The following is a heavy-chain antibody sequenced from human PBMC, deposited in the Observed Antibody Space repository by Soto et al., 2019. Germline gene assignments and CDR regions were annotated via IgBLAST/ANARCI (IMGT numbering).Heavy chain of an antibody. Sequence: PXETLSLTTTVSGGSISSGYYYWSWIRQPPGKGLEWIGYIYYSGSTYYNPSLKSRVTISVDTSKNQFSLKLSSVTAADTAVYYCARATITVRGVIEWFDPWGQGTLVTVSS. J-gene: IGHJ5*02. CDR3: ARATITVRGVIEWFDP. CDR1: GGSISSGYYY. D-gene: IGHD3-10*01. CDR2: IYYSGST. V-gene: IGHV4-30-4*01.